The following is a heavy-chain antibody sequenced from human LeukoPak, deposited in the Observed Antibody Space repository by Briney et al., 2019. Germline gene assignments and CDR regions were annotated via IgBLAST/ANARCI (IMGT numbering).Heavy chain of an antibody. CDR2: IYYSGST. Sequence: SETLSLTCTVSGGSISSYYWSWIRQPPGKGLEWIGCIYYSGSTNYNPSLKSRVTISVDTSKNQFSLKLSSVTAADTAVYYCARELRFLEWLRWFDPWGQGTLVTVSS. D-gene: IGHD3-3*01. J-gene: IGHJ5*02. V-gene: IGHV4-59*01. CDR1: GGSISSYY. CDR3: ARELRFLEWLRWFDP.